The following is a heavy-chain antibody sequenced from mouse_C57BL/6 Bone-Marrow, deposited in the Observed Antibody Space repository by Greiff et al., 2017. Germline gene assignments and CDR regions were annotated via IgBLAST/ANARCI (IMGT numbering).Heavy chain of an antibody. CDR2: ISDGGSYT. CDR3: ARNLFAY. V-gene: IGHV5-4*03. CDR1: GFTFSSYA. Sequence: DVMLVESGGGLVKPGGSLKLSSAASGFTFSSYAMSWVRQTPEKRLEWVATISDGGSYTYYPDNVKGRFTISRDNAKNNLYLQMSHLKSEDTAMYYCARNLFAYWGQGTLVTVSA. J-gene: IGHJ3*01.